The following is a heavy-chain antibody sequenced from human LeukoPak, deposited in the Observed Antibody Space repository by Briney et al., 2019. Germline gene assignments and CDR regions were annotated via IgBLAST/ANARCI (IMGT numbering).Heavy chain of an antibody. CDR2: IIPILGIA. Sequence: SVKVSCKASGGTFSSYAISWVRQAPGQGLEWMGRIIPILGIANYAQKFQGRVTITADKSTSTAYMELSSLRSEDTAVYYCARGYNSGWYAYWGQGTLVTVSS. J-gene: IGHJ4*02. CDR1: GGTFSSYA. V-gene: IGHV1-69*04. D-gene: IGHD6-19*01. CDR3: ARGYNSGWYAY.